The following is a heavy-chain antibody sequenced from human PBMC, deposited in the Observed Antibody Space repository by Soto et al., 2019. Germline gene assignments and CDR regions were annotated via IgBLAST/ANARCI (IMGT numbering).Heavy chain of an antibody. CDR2: IYPGDSDT. J-gene: IGHJ4*02. CDR3: ARVDSHSENLAVALLY. V-gene: IGHV5-51*01. Sequence: GESLKISCKGSGYSFTSYWIGWVRQMPGKGLEWMGIIYPGDSDTRYSPSFQGQVTISADKSISTAYLQWSSLKASDTAMYYCARVDSHSENLAVALLYWGQGTLVTVSS. CDR1: GYSFTSYW. D-gene: IGHD6-19*01.